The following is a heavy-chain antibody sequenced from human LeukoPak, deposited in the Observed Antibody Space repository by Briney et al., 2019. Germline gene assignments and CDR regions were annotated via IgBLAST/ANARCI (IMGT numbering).Heavy chain of an antibody. V-gene: IGHV4-34*01. CDR1: GGSFSGYY. CDR2: INHSGST. J-gene: IGHJ6*03. CDR3: ARGRGYYYGSGSYYTSHYYYYYYMDV. Sequence: KPSETLSLTCAVYGGSFSGYYWSWIRQPPGKGLEWLGEINHSGSTNYNPPLKSRVNISVDTSKNQFSLKLSSVTAADTAVYYCARGRGYYYGSGSYYTSHYYYYYYMDVWGKGTTVTVSS. D-gene: IGHD3-10*01.